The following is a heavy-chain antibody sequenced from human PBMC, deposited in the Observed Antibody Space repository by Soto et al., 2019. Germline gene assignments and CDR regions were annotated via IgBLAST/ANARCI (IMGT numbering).Heavy chain of an antibody. CDR3: AREAGEHYYYYGMDV. Sequence: GASVKVSCKASGGTFSIYSISWVRQAPGQGLEWMGGIIPIFGTANYAQKFQGRVTITADESTSTAYMELSSLRSEDTAVYYCAREAGEHYYYYGMDVWGQGTTVTVSS. V-gene: IGHV1-69*13. D-gene: IGHD7-27*01. CDR1: GGTFSIYS. J-gene: IGHJ6*02. CDR2: IIPIFGTA.